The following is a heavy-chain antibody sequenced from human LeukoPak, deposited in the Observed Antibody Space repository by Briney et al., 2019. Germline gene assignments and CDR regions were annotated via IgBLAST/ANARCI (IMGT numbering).Heavy chain of an antibody. V-gene: IGHV1-8*03. CDR3: ARSQSSSSTRSPRMRFDP. Sequence: ASVKVSCKASEYTFTSYDIKWVRQATGQGLEWMGWMNPNSGNTGYAQKFQGRVAITTDESTSTAYMELSSLRSEDTAVYYCARSQSSSSTRSPRMRFDPWGQGTLVTVSS. CDR1: EYTFTSYD. D-gene: IGHD2-2*01. J-gene: IGHJ5*02. CDR2: MNPNSGNT.